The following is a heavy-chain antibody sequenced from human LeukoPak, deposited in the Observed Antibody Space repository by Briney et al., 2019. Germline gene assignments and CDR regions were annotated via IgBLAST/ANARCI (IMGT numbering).Heavy chain of an antibody. J-gene: IGHJ3*01. V-gene: IGHV3-74*01. D-gene: IGHD3-22*01. CDR3: ASRGNYYDSSGYWPPLDY. Sequence: GGSLRLSCAASGFTFSSYWMHWVRQAPGKGLVWVSRINSDGSNTSYADSVKGRFTISRDNAKNTLYLQMNSLRAEDTAVYYCASRGNYYDSSGYWPPLDYWGQGTMVTVSS. CDR2: INSDGSNT. CDR1: GFTFSSYW.